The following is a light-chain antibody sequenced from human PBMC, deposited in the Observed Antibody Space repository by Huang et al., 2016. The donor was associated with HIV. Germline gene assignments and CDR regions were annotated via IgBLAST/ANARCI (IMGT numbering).Light chain of an antibody. J-gene: IGKJ1*01. CDR1: QTITNW. CDR2: KAS. Sequence: DIQMTQSPSTLSASVGDRVTITCRASQTITNWLAWYQQKPGKVPKLLIYKASTLETGVPSRCSGSGSGTEFTLTINSMQPDDFATYYCQQYSSWRTFGQGTKVE. V-gene: IGKV1-5*03. CDR3: QQYSSWRT.